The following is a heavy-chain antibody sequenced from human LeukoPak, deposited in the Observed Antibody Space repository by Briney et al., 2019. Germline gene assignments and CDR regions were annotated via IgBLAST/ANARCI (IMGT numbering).Heavy chain of an antibody. Sequence: SETLSLTCTVSGGSISSGSYYWSWIRQPAGKGLEWIGRIYTSGSTNYNPSLKSRVTISVDTSKNQFSLKLSSVTAADTAVYYCARAEPLAVVTPYWFDPWGQGTLVTVSS. D-gene: IGHD4-23*01. V-gene: IGHV4-61*02. CDR2: IYTSGST. CDR1: GGSISSGSYY. CDR3: ARAEPLAVVTPYWFDP. J-gene: IGHJ5*02.